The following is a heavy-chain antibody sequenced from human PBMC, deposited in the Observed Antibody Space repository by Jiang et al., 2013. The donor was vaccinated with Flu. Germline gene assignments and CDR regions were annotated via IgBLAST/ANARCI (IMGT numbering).Heavy chain of an antibody. CDR2: TYYRSKWYN. Sequence: GRTYYRSKWYNDYAVSVKSRITINPDTSKNQFSLQLNSVTPEDTAVYYCARDNNYFDYWGQGTLVTVSS. J-gene: IGHJ4*02. CDR3: ARDNNYFDY. V-gene: IGHV6-1*01. D-gene: IGHD2/OR15-2a*01.